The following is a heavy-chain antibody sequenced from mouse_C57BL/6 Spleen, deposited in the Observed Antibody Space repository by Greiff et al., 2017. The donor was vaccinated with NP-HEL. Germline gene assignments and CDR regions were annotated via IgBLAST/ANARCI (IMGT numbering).Heavy chain of an antibody. J-gene: IGHJ2*01. Sequence: EVKLVESGGGLVQPGGSMKLSCVASGFTFSNYWMNWVRQSPEKGLEWVAEIRLKSDDYVSHYAESVKGRFTISRDNSKSSIYLQMNNLRAEETVIYFCWILLWGQGTTLTVSS. V-gene: IGHV6-3*01. CDR2: IRLKSDDYVS. CDR3: WILL. CDR1: GFTFSNYW.